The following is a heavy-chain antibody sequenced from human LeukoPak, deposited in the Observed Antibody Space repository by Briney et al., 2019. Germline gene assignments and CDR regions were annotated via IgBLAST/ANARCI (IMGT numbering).Heavy chain of an antibody. D-gene: IGHD2-2*01. V-gene: IGHV3-30-3*01. J-gene: IGHJ5*02. CDR3: AKDRCSSTSCGLWFDP. CDR2: VSYDGSNK. Sequence: PGGSLRLSCAASGFTFSSYAMHWVRQAPGKGLEWVAVVSYDGSNKYYADSVKGRFTISRDNSKNTLYLQMNSLRAEDTAVYYCAKDRCSSTSCGLWFDPWGQGTLVTVSS. CDR1: GFTFSSYA.